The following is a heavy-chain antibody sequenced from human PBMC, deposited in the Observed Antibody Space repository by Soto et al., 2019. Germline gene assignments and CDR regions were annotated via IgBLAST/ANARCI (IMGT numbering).Heavy chain of an antibody. J-gene: IGHJ4*02. CDR1: GFTFSSYA. V-gene: IGHV3-23*01. Sequence: PGGSLRLSCTASGFTFSSYAMSWVRQAPGKELEWVSTISGNSGKTNYAESVKGRFSISRDNSKNTVHLQMNSLSAEDTAVYYCAKKLDYWGQGTLVTVSS. CDR2: ISGNSGKT. CDR3: AKKLDY.